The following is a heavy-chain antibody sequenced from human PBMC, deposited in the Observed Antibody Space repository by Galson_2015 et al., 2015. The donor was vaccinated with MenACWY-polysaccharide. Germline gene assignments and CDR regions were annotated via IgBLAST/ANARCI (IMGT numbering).Heavy chain of an antibody. CDR2: ISGSGLNT. D-gene: IGHD6-6*01. CDR3: ARDRIAARGLASVGWFDP. CDR1: GFTFSSYA. V-gene: IGHV3-23*01. J-gene: IGHJ5*02. Sequence: SLRLSCAASGFTFSSYAMSWVRQAPGKGLEWVSTISGSGLNTYYADSVKGRFTISRDNAKNTLYLQMNSLRAEDTAVYYRARDRIAARGLASVGWFDPWGQGTLVTVSS.